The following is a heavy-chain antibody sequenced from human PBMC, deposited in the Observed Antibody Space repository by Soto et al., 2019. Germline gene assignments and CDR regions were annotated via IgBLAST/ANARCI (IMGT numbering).Heavy chain of an antibody. J-gene: IGHJ3*02. CDR3: ARGKQLAPEYDAFDI. D-gene: IGHD6-6*01. CDR1: GGSISSGGYY. Sequence: QVQLQESGPGLVKPSQTLSLTCTVSGGSISSGGYYWSWIRQHPGKGLEWIGYIYYSGSTYYNPSLKSRVTISVDTSKNQFSLKLSSVTAADTAVYYCARGKQLAPEYDAFDIWGQGTMVTVSS. CDR2: IYYSGST. V-gene: IGHV4-31*03.